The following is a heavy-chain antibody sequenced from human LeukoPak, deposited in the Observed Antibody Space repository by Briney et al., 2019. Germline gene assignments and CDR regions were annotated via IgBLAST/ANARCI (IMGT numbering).Heavy chain of an antibody. CDR2: ISFISSTI. V-gene: IGHV3-48*01. Sequence: GGSLKLSCAASGFNFSTYSMSWVRQAPGKGLEWVSYISFISSTIYYADSVKGRFTISRDNAKNSLYLQMNSLRAEDTAVYYCAKDPRDHSYGWSWRYFDYWGQGTLVTVSS. CDR1: GFNFSTYS. D-gene: IGHD5-18*01. CDR3: AKDPRDHSYGWSWRYFDY. J-gene: IGHJ4*02.